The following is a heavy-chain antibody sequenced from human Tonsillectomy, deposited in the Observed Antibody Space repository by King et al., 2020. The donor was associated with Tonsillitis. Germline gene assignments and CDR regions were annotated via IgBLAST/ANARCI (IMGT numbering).Heavy chain of an antibody. CDR3: ARGCKGEGHDDVYGGDV. D-gene: IGHD3-16*01. CDR2: MYPGDSDT. V-gene: IGHV5-51*01. J-gene: IGHJ6*01. CDR1: GYDFPNYW. Sequence: VQLVQSGAEVKKPGESLRISCKGSGYDFPNYWIAWVRQMPGKGLEWMGTMYPGDSDTRYNPSFQGQVNMSADKSIGTAYLQWGSLQAWDTAIFYCARGCKGEGHDDVYGGDVWGQGTTVTVSS.